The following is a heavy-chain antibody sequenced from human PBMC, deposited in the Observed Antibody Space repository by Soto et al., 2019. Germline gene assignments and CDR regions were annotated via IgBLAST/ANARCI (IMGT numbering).Heavy chain of an antibody. D-gene: IGHD3-3*01. CDR1: GFTFSSYA. J-gene: IGHJ4*02. CDR3: AKDRSYDFWIYDY. Sequence: EVQLLESGGGLVQPGGSLRLSCAASGFTFSSYAMSWVRQAPGKGREWVSAISGSGGSTYYAESVKGRFTISRDNSKNTLYLQMNSLRAEDTAVYYCAKDRSYDFWIYDYWGQGTLVTVSS. CDR2: ISGSGGST. V-gene: IGHV3-23*01.